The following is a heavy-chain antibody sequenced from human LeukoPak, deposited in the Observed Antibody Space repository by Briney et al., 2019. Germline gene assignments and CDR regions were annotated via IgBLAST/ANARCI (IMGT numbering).Heavy chain of an antibody. Sequence: GGSLRLSCAASGFTFSSYAMHWVRQAPGKGLEWVAVISYDGSNKYYADSVKGRFTISRDNSKNTLYLQMNSLRAEDTAVYYCARYSWTEIPWYWGQGTLVAVSS. CDR1: GFTFSSYA. CDR2: ISYDGSNK. V-gene: IGHV3-30*04. D-gene: IGHD2-21*01. CDR3: ARYSWTEIPWY. J-gene: IGHJ4*02.